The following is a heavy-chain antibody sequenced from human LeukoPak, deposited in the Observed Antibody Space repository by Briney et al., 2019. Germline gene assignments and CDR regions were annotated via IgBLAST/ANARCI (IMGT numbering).Heavy chain of an antibody. V-gene: IGHV1-69*04. CDR1: GGSFRNKV. J-gene: IGHJ4*02. Sequence: SVKVSCKASGGSFRNKVVSWVRQAPGQGLEWMGRIIPILGTTDYAQKFQGRVTITADKATNTAYVEVRDLRSDDTGVYYCARSGGSSWYTSLYYWGQGTLVTVSS. CDR2: IIPILGTT. D-gene: IGHD6-13*01. CDR3: ARSGGSSWYTSLYY.